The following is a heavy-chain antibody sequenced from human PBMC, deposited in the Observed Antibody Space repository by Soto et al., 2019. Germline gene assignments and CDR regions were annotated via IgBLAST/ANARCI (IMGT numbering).Heavy chain of an antibody. CDR2: ISPYDGNT. CDR3: ARGGYYDSSGSRNYHYYGMNV. CDR1: GYTFSSYG. V-gene: IGHV1-18*01. Sequence: ASVKVSCKASGYTFSSYGINWVRQAPGQGLEWLGWISPYDGNTKYAQILQGRVSMTTDTSKKTAYMEVGSLRSDDTAVYYCARGGYYDSSGSRNYHYYGMNVWGQGTTVTVSS. J-gene: IGHJ6*02. D-gene: IGHD3-22*01.